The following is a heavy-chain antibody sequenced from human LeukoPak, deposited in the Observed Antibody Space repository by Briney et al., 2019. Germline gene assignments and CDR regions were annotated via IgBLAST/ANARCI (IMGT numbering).Heavy chain of an antibody. CDR3: AKDPCTDGVCYTPSYYGMDV. D-gene: IGHD2-8*01. CDR1: GFTFSSCA. CDR2: ISGSSLSA. V-gene: IGHV3-23*01. Sequence: GGSLRLSCAASGFTFSSCAMSWVRQAPGKGLEWVSVISGSSLSAYYADSVKGRFTISRDNSKNTPYLQMNSLGVEDTAVYYCAKDPCTDGVCYTPSYYGMDVWGLGTTVTVSS. J-gene: IGHJ6*02.